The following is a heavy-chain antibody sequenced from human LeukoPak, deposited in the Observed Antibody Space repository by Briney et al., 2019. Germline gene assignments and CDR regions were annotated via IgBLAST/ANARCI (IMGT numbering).Heavy chain of an antibody. V-gene: IGHV4-59*01. CDR2: IYYSGST. CDR3: ARVRGWFDP. Sequence: PSETLSLTCGVSGGSITTRDCWCWVRQPPGKGLEWIGYIYYSGSTNYNPSLKSRVTISVDTSKNQFSLKLSSVTAADTAVYYCARVRGWFDPWGQGTLVTVSS. J-gene: IGHJ5*02. CDR1: GGSITTRDC.